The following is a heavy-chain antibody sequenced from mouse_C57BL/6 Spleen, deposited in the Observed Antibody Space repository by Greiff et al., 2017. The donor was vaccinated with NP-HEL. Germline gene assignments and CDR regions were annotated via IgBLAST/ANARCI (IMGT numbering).Heavy chain of an antibody. Sequence: VQLKESGPGLVKPSQSLSLTCSVTGYSITSGYYWNWIRQFPGNKLEWMGYISYDGSNNYNPSLKNRISITRDTSKNQFFLKLNSVTTEDTATYYCATLIYDGYYGDYWGQGTTLTVSS. J-gene: IGHJ2*01. CDR1: GYSITSGYY. CDR3: ATLIYDGYYGDY. D-gene: IGHD2-3*01. CDR2: ISYDGSN. V-gene: IGHV3-6*01.